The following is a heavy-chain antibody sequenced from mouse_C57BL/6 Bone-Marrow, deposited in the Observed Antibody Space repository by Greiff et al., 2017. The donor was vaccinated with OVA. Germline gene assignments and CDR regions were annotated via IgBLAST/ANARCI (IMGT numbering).Heavy chain of an antibody. CDR2: ISGGGGNT. CDR3: ARHFTTEYYFDY. V-gene: IGHV5-9*01. J-gene: IGHJ2*01. D-gene: IGHD1-1*01. Sequence: DVKLVESGGGLVKPGGSLKLSCAASGFTFSSYTMSWVRQTPEKRLEWVATISGGGGNTYYPDSVKGRFTISRDNAKNTLYLQMSSLRSEDTALYYCARHFTTEYYFDYWGQGTTLTVSS. CDR1: GFTFSSYT.